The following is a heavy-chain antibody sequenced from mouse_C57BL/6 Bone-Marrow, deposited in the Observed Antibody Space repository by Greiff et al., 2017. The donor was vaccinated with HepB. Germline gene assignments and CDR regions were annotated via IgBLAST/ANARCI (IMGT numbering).Heavy chain of an antibody. J-gene: IGHJ2*01. CDR1: GYTFTDYY. Sequence: VKLQESGAELVRPGASVKLSCKASGYTFTDYYINWVKQRPGQGLEWIARIYPGSGNTYYNEKFKGKATLTAEKSSSTAYMKLSSLTSEDSAVYFCARKLRLDYWGQGTTLTVSS. D-gene: IGHD3-2*02. CDR2: IYPGSGNT. CDR3: ARKLRLDY. V-gene: IGHV1-76*01.